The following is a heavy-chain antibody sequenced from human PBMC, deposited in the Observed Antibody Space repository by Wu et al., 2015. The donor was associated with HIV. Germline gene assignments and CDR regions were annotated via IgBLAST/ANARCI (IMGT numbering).Heavy chain of an antibody. D-gene: IGHD2-15*01. J-gene: IGHJ3*02. V-gene: IGHV1-46*01. Sequence: QVQLVQSGAEVKKPGASVKVSCKASGYTFTNYFMHWVRQAPGQGLEWMGIINPSSGNTNYAQKFQGRVTMTRDTSTNTVYMELSSLRSDDTAVYYCARRIVVVVAARDDAFDIWGQGTMVTVSS. CDR1: GYTFTNYF. CDR3: ARRIVVVVAARDDAFDI. CDR2: INPSSGNT.